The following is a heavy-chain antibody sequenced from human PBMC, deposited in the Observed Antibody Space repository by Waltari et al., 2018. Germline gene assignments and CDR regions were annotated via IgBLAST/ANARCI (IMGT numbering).Heavy chain of an antibody. V-gene: IGHV4-34*01. CDR1: GGSFSGYS. J-gene: IGHJ5*02. Sequence: QVQLQQWGAGLFTPSATLSLPCAVYGGSFSGYSWSWLRQPPGKGLEWIGEMTHSGRTNDNRSLKSRVTISVDTSKNQFSLKLSSGTAADTAVYYCARGHISGFDDFWSGYKSWGQGTLVTVSS. D-gene: IGHD3-3*01. CDR2: MTHSGRT. CDR3: ARGHISGFDDFWSGYKS.